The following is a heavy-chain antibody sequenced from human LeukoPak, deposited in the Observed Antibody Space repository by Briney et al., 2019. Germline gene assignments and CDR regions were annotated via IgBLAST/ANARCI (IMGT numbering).Heavy chain of an antibody. Sequence: SETLSLTCTVSGGSISSYYWGWIRQPPGKGLEWIGSIYYSGSTYYNPSLKSRVTISVDTSKNQFSLKLSSVTAADTAVYYCAREALGSYYFDYWGQGTLVTVSS. D-gene: IGHD7-27*01. J-gene: IGHJ4*02. CDR2: IYYSGST. V-gene: IGHV4-39*07. CDR3: AREALGSYYFDY. CDR1: GGSISSYY.